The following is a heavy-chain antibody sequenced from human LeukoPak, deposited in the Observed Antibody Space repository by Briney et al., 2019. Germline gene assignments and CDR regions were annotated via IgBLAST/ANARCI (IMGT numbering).Heavy chain of an antibody. D-gene: IGHD2-2*01. CDR1: GGSISSYY. CDR2: IYYSGST. Sequence: PSETLSLTCTVSGGSISSYYWSWIRQPPGKGLEWIGYIYYSGSTNYNPSLKSRVTISVDTSKNQFSLKLSSVTAADTAVYYCARGQDIVVVPAALGWFDPWGQGTLVTVSS. V-gene: IGHV4-59*12. CDR3: ARGQDIVVVPAALGWFDP. J-gene: IGHJ5*02.